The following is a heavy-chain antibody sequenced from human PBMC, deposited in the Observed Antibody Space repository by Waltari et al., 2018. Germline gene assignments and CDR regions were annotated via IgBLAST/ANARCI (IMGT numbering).Heavy chain of an antibody. V-gene: IGHV3-74*01. J-gene: IGHJ6*03. CDR1: GFTFSSYW. Sequence: EVQLVESGGGLVQPGGSLRLSCAASGFTFSSYWMHWVRQAPRKGLVWVSRINSDGSSTSYADSVKGRFTISRDNAKNTLYLQMNSLRAEDTAVYYCAREYSGYDYYYYYYMDVWGKGTTVTVSS. D-gene: IGHD5-12*01. CDR3: AREYSGYDYYYYYYMDV. CDR2: INSDGSST.